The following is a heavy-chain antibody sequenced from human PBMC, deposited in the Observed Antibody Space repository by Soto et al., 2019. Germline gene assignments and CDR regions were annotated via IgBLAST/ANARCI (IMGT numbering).Heavy chain of an antibody. J-gene: IGHJ6*02. CDR3: ARETYYDFWSGYGMDV. D-gene: IGHD3-3*01. CDR2: IYHSGST. Sequence: SETLSLTCAVSGGSISSSNWWSWVRQPPGKGLEWIGEIYHSGSTNYNPSLKSRVTISVDKSKNQFSLKLSSVTAADTAVYYCARETYYDFWSGYGMDVWGQGTTVTVSS. CDR1: GGSISSSNW. V-gene: IGHV4-4*02.